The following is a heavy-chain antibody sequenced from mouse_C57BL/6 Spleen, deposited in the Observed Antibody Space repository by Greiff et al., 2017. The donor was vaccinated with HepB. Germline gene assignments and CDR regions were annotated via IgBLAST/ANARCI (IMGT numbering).Heavy chain of an antibody. Sequence: EVQLVESGGGLVQPKGSLKLSCAASGFTFNTYAMHWVRQAPGKGLEWVARIRSKSSNYATYYADSVKDRFTISRDDSQRMLYLQMNNLKTEDTAMYYCVRGITTVVAYYYAMDYWGQGTSVTVSS. D-gene: IGHD1-1*01. J-gene: IGHJ4*01. CDR2: IRSKSSNYAT. V-gene: IGHV10-3*01. CDR3: VRGITTVVAYYYAMDY. CDR1: GFTFNTYA.